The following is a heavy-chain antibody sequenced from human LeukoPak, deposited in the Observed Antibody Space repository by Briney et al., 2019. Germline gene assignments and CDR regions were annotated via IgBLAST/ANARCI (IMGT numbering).Heavy chain of an antibody. CDR3: AKWAEARSFDY. CDR1: GFTFSSYG. Sequence: QPGGSLRLSCAASGFTFSSYGMHWVRQAPGKGLEWVAGISYDGSNKYYADSVKGRFTISKDNSKNTLYLQMNSLRIEDMAVYYCAKWAEARSFDYWGQGTLVTVSS. CDR2: ISYDGSNK. V-gene: IGHV3-30*18. D-gene: IGHD6-6*01. J-gene: IGHJ4*02.